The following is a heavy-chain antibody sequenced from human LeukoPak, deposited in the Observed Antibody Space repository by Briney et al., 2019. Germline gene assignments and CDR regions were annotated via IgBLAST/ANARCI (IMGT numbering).Heavy chain of an antibody. Sequence: GGSLRLSCAASGFTFSKAWMSWVRQAPGKGLEWVGRIKSKTDGGATDYAAPVKGRFTISRDDSKNTLYLQMNSLKTEDTAVYHCTTRGTTVTDMFDYWGQGTLVTVSS. D-gene: IGHD4-17*01. CDR1: GFTFSKAW. V-gene: IGHV3-15*01. CDR2: IKSKTDGGAT. CDR3: TTRGTTVTDMFDY. J-gene: IGHJ4*02.